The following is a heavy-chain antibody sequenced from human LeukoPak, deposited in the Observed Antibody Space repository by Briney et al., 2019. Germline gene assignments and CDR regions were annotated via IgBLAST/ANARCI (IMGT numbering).Heavy chain of an antibody. D-gene: IGHD3-22*01. CDR2: ISASGGTT. CDR3: AKDLSSGYPYYFDY. CDR1: GFTFSSYA. V-gene: IGHV3-23*01. J-gene: IGHJ4*02. Sequence: PGGSPRLSCAASGFTFSSYAMSWVRQAPGKGLEWVPAISASGGTTYYADSVKGRFTISRDNSKNTLYLQMNSLRAEDTAVYYCAKDLSSGYPYYFDYWGQGTLVTVSS.